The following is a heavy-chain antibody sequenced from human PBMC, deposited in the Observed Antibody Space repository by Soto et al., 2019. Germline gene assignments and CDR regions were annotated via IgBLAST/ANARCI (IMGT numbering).Heavy chain of an antibody. J-gene: IGHJ4*02. CDR3: ARSSRYSSSPRSDY. CDR1: GYTVTSYG. CDR2: ISAYNGNT. V-gene: IGHV1-18*01. D-gene: IGHD6-13*01. Sequence: GTSVEVSCKACGYTVTSYGISWVRQAPGQGLEWMGWISAYNGNTNYAQKLQGRVTMTTDTSTSTAYMELRSLRSDDTAVYYCARSSRYSSSPRSDYWGQGTLVTVSS.